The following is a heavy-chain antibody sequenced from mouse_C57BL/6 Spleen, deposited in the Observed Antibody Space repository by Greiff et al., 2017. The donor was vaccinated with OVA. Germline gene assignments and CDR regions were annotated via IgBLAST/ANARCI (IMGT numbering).Heavy chain of an antibody. J-gene: IGHJ4*01. CDR1: GYTFTDYY. CDR3: ARRRRFTTVVGYAMDY. CDR2: INPNNGGT. D-gene: IGHD1-1*01. V-gene: IGHV1-26*01. Sequence: VQLQQSGPELVKPGASVKISCKASGYTFTDYYMNWVKQSHGKSLEWIGDINPNNGGTSYNQKFKGKATLTVDKSSSTAYMELRSLTSEDSAVYYCARRRRFTTVVGYAMDYWGQGTSVTVSS.